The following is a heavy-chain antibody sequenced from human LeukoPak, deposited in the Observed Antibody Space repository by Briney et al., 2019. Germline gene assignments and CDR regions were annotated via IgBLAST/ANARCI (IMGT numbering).Heavy chain of an antibody. CDR1: GGSISGYY. D-gene: IGHD2-2*01. V-gene: IGHV4-59*08. CDR3: ARLSKDTVVLPAAMAHYFDY. J-gene: IGHJ4*02. Sequence: TSENLSLTCTVSGGSISGYYWSWIRQPPGKGLQFIGYIHYTGSTNYNPSLESRVTLSVDTSKNQFSLKLRSVTAADTAVYYCARLSKDTVVLPAAMAHYFDYWGQGTLVTVSS. CDR2: IHYTGST.